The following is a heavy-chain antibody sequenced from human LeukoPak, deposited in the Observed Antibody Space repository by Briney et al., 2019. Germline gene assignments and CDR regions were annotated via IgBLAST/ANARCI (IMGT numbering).Heavy chain of an antibody. J-gene: IGHJ4*02. V-gene: IGHV4-59*01. CDR1: GGSISRYY. CDR3: ARWFGGVIN. D-gene: IGHD3-16*02. CDR2: IYYSGST. Sequence: PSETLSLTCTVSGGSISRYYWSWIREPPGKGLEWIGYIYYSGSTNYNPSLKSRVTISVDTSKNQFSLKLSSVTAADTAVYYCARWFGGVINWGQGTLVTVSS.